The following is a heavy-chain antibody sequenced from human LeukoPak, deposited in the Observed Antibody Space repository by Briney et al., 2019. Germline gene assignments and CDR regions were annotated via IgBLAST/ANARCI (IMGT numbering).Heavy chain of an antibody. CDR3: ARLVGCATTNCYSPDNWFDP. V-gene: IGHV1-8*01. CDR1: GCAFTSYD. J-gene: IGHJ5*02. D-gene: IGHD2-2*01. Sequence: ASVKVSCKASGCAFTSYDINWVRQATGQGLEWMGWINPNSGSADSAQKFQGRVTMTANKSISTAYMELNNLRSEDTAVYYCARLVGCATTNCYSPDNWFDPWGQGTLVTVSS. CDR2: INPNSGSA.